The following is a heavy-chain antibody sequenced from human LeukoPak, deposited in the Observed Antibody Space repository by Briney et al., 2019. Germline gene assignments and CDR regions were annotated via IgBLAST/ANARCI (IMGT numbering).Heavy chain of an antibody. Sequence: GGSLRLSCAASGLTFSRHWMHWVRQVRGKGLVWVSRINSDGSSTSYAGSVKGRFTISRDNAKNTLYLQMNSLRAEDTAVYYCASPLYGDYGLDYYYGMDVWGQGTTVTVSS. CDR3: ASPLYGDYGLDYYYGMDV. V-gene: IGHV3-74*01. CDR2: INSDGSST. D-gene: IGHD4-17*01. J-gene: IGHJ6*02. CDR1: GLTFSRHW.